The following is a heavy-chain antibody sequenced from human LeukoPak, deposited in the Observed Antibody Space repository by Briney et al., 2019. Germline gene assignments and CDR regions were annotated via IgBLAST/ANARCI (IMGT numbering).Heavy chain of an antibody. CDR3: ARVVKSPGYSSSWYSY. D-gene: IGHD6-13*01. CDR2: INPNSGGT. Sequence: ASVKVSCKASGYTFTGYYMHWVRQAPGQGLEWMGWINPNSGGTNYAQKFQGRVTTTRDTSISTAYMELSRLRSDDTAVYYCARVVKSPGYSSSWYSYWGQGTLVTVSS. J-gene: IGHJ4*02. V-gene: IGHV1-2*02. CDR1: GYTFTGYY.